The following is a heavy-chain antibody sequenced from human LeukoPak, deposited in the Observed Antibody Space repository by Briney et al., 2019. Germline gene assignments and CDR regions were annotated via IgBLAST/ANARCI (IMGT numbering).Heavy chain of an antibody. D-gene: IGHD3-22*01. V-gene: IGHV1-2*02. CDR3: ARGGYYDSSGDGAFDI. Sequence: ASVKVSCKASGYTFTGYYMHWVRQAPGQGLEWMGWINPNSGGTNYAQKFQGRVTMTRDTSISTAYMELSRLRSDDTAVYYCARGGYYDSSGDGAFDIWGQGTMVTVSS. J-gene: IGHJ3*02. CDR1: GYTFTGYY. CDR2: INPNSGGT.